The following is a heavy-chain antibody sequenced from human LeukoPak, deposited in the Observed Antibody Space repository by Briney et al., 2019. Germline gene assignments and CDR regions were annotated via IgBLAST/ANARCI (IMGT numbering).Heavy chain of an antibody. J-gene: IGHJ6*04. CDR1: GFTFSTYW. V-gene: IGHV3-7*01. D-gene: IGHD3-10*02. Sequence: GRSLRLSCAGSGFTFSTYWMSWVRQVPGKGLEWMANINEDGSEKNYVDSVKGRFTISRDNAKNSLYLQMNSLRAEDTAVYYCAELGITMIGGVWGKGTTVTISS. CDR3: AELGITMIGGV. CDR2: INEDGSEK.